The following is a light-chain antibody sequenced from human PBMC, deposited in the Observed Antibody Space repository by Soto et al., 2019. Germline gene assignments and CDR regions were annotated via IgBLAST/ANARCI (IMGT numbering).Light chain of an antibody. V-gene: IGKV3-15*01. CDR3: QEYNTWPWT. CDR1: QSISSN. CDR2: RTS. Sequence: EIVMTQSPATLSVSPGERATLSCRASQSISSNLAWYQQKPGQAPRLLMFRTSSRATGFPARFSGSGSGTEFSLPINSLQSEDFAVYYCQEYNTWPWTFGQGTKVDIK. J-gene: IGKJ1*01.